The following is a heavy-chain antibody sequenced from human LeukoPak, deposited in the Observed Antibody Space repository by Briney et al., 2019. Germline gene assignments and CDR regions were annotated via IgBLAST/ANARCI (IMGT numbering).Heavy chain of an antibody. CDR1: GFTFSSYG. D-gene: IGHD4-4*01. J-gene: IGHJ4*02. CDR3: ARTRSNLAFDY. V-gene: IGHV3-33*01. Sequence: PGGSLRLSCAASGFTFSSYGMPWVRQAPGKGLEWVAVIWYDGSNKYYADSVKGRFTISRDNSKNTLYLQMNSLRAEDTAVYYCARTRSNLAFDYWGQGTLVTVSS. CDR2: IWYDGSNK.